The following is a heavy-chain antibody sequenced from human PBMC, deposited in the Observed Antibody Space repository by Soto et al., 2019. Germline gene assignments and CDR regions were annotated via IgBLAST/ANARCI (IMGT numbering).Heavy chain of an antibody. J-gene: IGHJ2*01. CDR3: ARVTTDWYFDL. V-gene: IGHV1-46*01. CDR2: VNPSGGST. Sequence: QVQLVQSGAEVKKPGASVKVSCKASGYTFTSYYMHWVRQAPGQGLEWMGIVNPSGGSTSYAQKFQGRVTMTRDTSTSTVYMELSSLRSEDTAVYYCARVTTDWYFDLWGRGTLVTVSS. CDR1: GYTFTSYY.